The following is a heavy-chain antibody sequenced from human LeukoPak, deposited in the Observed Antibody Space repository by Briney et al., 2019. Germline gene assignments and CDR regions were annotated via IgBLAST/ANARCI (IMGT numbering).Heavy chain of an antibody. CDR2: ISYDGRGE. CDR1: GFTFNNYA. D-gene: IGHD6-25*01. J-gene: IGHJ3*02. CDR3: AILRLFDI. V-gene: IGHV3-30*04. Sequence: GGSLRLSCTASGFTFNNYAMHWVRQAPGKGLEWVAVISYDGRGEYYADSVKGRFTISRDNSKNTLYVQMNSLRAEDTAVYYCAILRLFDIWGQGTMVTVSS.